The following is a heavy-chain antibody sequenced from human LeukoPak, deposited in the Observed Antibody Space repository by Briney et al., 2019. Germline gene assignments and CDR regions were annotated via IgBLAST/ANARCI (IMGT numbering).Heavy chain of an antibody. CDR2: INPSSGGT. D-gene: IGHD3-3*01. J-gene: IGHJ3*02. Sequence: ASVKVSCKGSGYTFTGYYMHWVRQAPGQGLEWMGWINPSSGGTNYAQKFQGRVTMTRDTSISTAYMELSRLRSDDTAVYYCARLTYYDFWSGYNYAFDIWGQGTMVTVSS. V-gene: IGHV1-2*02. CDR1: GYTFTGYY. CDR3: ARLTYYDFWSGYNYAFDI.